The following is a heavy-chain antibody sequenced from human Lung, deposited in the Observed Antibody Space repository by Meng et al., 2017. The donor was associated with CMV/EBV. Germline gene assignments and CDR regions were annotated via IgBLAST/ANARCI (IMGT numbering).Heavy chain of an antibody. D-gene: IGHD2-2*01. Sequence: LTXAASGFTFSSYEMNWVRQAPGKGLEWVSYISSSGSTIYYADSVKGRFTISRDNAKNSLYLQMNSLRAEDTAVYYCARDRGYCSSTSCRHPRYWHYGMDVXRQGXTVTVSS. CDR3: ARDRGYCSSTSCRHPRYWHYGMDV. CDR1: GFTFSSYE. V-gene: IGHV3-48*03. J-gene: IGHJ6*02. CDR2: ISSSGSTI.